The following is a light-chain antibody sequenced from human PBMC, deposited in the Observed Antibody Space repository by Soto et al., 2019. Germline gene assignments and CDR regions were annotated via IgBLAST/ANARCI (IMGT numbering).Light chain of an antibody. V-gene: IGKV3-20*01. CDR3: QYYATPPRA. CDR2: GAS. CDR1: QSVGGNY. J-gene: IGKJ1*01. Sequence: EIVLTQSPDTLSLSPGERATLSCRASQSVGGNYLAWYQQKPGQAPRLLIYGASSRITGVPARFSGSGSGTDFTLSISRLEPEDFAVYYCQYYATPPRAFGQGTKVEI.